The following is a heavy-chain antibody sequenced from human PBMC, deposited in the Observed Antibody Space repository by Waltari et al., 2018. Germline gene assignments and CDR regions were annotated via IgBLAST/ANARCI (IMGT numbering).Heavy chain of an antibody. Sequence: QVQLQQWGAGLLKPSETLSLTCAVYGGSFSGYYWSWIRQPPGKGLEWIGEINHRGSTNYNPSLKSRVPMSGDTSKNQFYLKLRSVTAADTALYYCARGTIAAAGCFDYWGQGTLVTVSS. J-gene: IGHJ4*02. CDR1: GGSFSGYY. CDR3: ARGTIAAAGCFDY. V-gene: IGHV4-34*01. CDR2: INHRGST. D-gene: IGHD6-13*01.